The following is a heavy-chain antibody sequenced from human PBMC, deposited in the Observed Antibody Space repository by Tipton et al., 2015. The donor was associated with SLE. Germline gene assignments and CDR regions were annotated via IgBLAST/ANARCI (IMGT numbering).Heavy chain of an antibody. D-gene: IGHD2-15*01. J-gene: IGHJ3*02. V-gene: IGHV4-39*02. CDR2: INHGGST. Sequence: TLSLTCIVSGGSITSSSYYWSWIRQPPGKGLEWIGEINHGGSTNYNSSLKSRVTISVDMSMNHFSLKLRSLTAADTAVYYCARSRLYPGPDAFDIWGQGTLVTVSS. CDR3: ARSRLYPGPDAFDI. CDR1: GGSITSSSYY.